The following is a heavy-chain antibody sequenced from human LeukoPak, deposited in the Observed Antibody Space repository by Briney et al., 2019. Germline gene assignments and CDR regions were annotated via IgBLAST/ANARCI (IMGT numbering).Heavy chain of an antibody. Sequence: GGSLRLSCAASGFTFSDYYMSWIRQAPGKGLEWVSYISSSGSTIYYADSVKGRFTISRDNAKNSLYLQMSSLRAEDTAMYYCARDLSYTSNWGQFENWGQGTLVTVSS. D-gene: IGHD6-13*01. CDR1: GFTFSDYY. CDR2: ISSSGSTI. CDR3: ARDLSYTSNWGQFEN. J-gene: IGHJ4*02. V-gene: IGHV3-11*04.